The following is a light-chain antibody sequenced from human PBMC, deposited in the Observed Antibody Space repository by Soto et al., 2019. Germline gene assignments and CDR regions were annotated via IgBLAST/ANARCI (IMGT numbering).Light chain of an antibody. CDR1: QSVSNSY. Sequence: DIVVTQSLGTLSLSPGERDTLTCKASQSVSNSYLAWYQQKPGQAPRLLIYGASNRENGVPDRFSGSGSGTDFTLTISRLEPEDFAVYYCEEYDSSPYTLGQGTKVDI. V-gene: IGKV3-20*01. CDR3: EEYDSSPYT. CDR2: GAS. J-gene: IGKJ2*01.